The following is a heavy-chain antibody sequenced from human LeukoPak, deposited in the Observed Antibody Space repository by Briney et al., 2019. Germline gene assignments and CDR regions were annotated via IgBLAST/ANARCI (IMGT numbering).Heavy chain of an antibody. J-gene: IGHJ4*02. D-gene: IGHD6-13*01. V-gene: IGHV3-7*01. CDR1: GFTFSSHW. CDR2: IKQDGSEK. CDR3: ARDYVAAGISWDY. Sequence: GGSLRLSCAASGFTFSSHWMSWVRQAPGKGLEWVANIKQDGSEKYYVDSVKGRFTISRDNAKNSLYLQMNSLRAEDTAMYYCARDYVAAGISWDYWGQGTLSPSPQ.